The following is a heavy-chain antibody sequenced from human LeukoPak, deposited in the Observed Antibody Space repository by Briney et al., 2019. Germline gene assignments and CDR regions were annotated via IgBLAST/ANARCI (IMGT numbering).Heavy chain of an antibody. V-gene: IGHV1-18*01. CDR3: ARQGITMVRGVIIVYYYFDY. J-gene: IGHJ4*02. CDR1: GYTFTSYG. D-gene: IGHD3-10*01. CDR2: ISAYNGNT. Sequence: ASVKVSCKASGYTFTSYGISWVRQAPGQGLEWMGWISAYNGNTNYAQKLQGRVTMTTDTSTSTAYMELRSLRSDDTAVYYCARQGITMVRGVIIVYYYFDYWGQGTLVTVSS.